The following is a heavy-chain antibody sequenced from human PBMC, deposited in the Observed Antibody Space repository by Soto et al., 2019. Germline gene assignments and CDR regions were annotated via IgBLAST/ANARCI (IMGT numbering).Heavy chain of an antibody. CDR3: ATMGGSDGSRHIDY. CDR1: GGSLSSSSYY. V-gene: IGHV4-39*01. J-gene: IGHJ4*02. D-gene: IGHD2-15*01. CDR2: IYYSGST. Sequence: LSLTCTVSGGSLSSSSYYWGWIRQPPGKGLEWIGSIYYSGSTYYNPSLKSRVTISVDTSKNQFSLKLSSVTAADTAMYYCATMGGSDGSRHIDYWGQGTLVTVSS.